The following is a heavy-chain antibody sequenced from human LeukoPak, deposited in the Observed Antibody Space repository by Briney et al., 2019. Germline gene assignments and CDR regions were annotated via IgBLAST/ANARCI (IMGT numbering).Heavy chain of an antibody. CDR3: AREGIAYCGGDCYAWFDP. CDR2: INHSGST. J-gene: IGHJ5*02. Sequence: PSETLSLTCAVYGGSFSDYYWSWIRQPPGKGLEWIGEINHSGSTNYNPSLKSRVTISVDTSKNQFSLKLSSVTAADTAVYYCAREGIAYCGGDCYAWFDPWGQGTLVTVSS. CDR1: GGSFSDYY. V-gene: IGHV4-34*01. D-gene: IGHD2-21*02.